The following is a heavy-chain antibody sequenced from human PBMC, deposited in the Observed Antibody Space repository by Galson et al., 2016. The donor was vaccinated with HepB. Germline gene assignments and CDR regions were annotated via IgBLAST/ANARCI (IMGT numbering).Heavy chain of an antibody. CDR2: ISYTGST. D-gene: IGHD2-21*01. V-gene: IGHV4-59*01. CDR1: GGSISSYY. J-gene: IGHJ5*02. Sequence: SETLSLTCTVSGGSISSYYWNWIRQPPGKGLEWIGYISYTGSTNYNPSLKSRVTISVDTSKNQFSLRLSSVTAADTAVYYCARLVGGGAGWFDPWGQGTLVTVSS. CDR3: ARLVGGGAGWFDP.